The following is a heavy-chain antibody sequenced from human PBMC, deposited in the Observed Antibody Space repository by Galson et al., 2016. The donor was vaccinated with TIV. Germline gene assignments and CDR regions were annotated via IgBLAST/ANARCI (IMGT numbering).Heavy chain of an antibody. V-gene: IGHV4-39*07. CDR1: GASLSSTTYY. Sequence: ETLSLTCTVSGASLSSTTYYWGWIRQPLGKGLEWIGSIYYTGTTYYTPSLGSRVTISAETSKNQFSLRLASVTAADTAVYYCAKFGAYYHYMDVWGKGTTVTVSS. D-gene: IGHD3-3*01. J-gene: IGHJ6*03. CDR3: AKFGAYYHYMDV. CDR2: IYYTGTT.